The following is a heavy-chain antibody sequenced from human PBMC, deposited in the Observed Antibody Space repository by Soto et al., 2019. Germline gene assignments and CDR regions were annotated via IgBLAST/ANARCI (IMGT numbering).Heavy chain of an antibody. Sequence: QITLKESGPPLVQPTQTLTLTCTFSGFSLSPSDIGVGWIRQPPGKALEWLALIYWDDNKRYSPSLKSRLTIAKDTSKNRVVLTMTNTVPGDTATYYCAHSKRSSFDYWGQGALVTVAA. CDR3: AHSKRSSFDY. D-gene: IGHD1-1*01. J-gene: IGHJ4*02. V-gene: IGHV2-5*02. CDR2: IYWDDNK. CDR1: GFSLSPSDIG.